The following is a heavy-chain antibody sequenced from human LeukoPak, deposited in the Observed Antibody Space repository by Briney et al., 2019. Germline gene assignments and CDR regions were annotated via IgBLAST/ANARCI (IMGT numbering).Heavy chain of an antibody. CDR3: ARNPEYYFDY. V-gene: IGHV3-64*04. CDR2: ISSNGGST. D-gene: IGHD1-14*01. J-gene: IGHJ4*02. Sequence: GGSLRLSCSASGFTFSSYAMHWVRQAPGKGLEYVSAISSNGGSTYYADSVKGRSTISRDNAKNSLYLQMNSLRAEDTAVYYCARNPEYYFDYWGQGTLVTVSS. CDR1: GFTFSSYA.